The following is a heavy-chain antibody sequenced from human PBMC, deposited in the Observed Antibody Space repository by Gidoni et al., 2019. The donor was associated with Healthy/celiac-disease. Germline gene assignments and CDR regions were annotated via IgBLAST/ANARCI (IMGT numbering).Heavy chain of an antibody. CDR2: INSDGSST. D-gene: IGHD3-22*01. Sequence: EVQLVESGGGLVQPGGSLRLSCAASGFTFSSYWMHWVRQAPGKGLGWVPRINSDGSSTSYADSVKGRFTISRDNAKNTLYLQMNSLRAEDTAVYYCARESVDAYYYDSSGYPYWGQGTLVTVSS. J-gene: IGHJ4*02. V-gene: IGHV3-74*01. CDR1: GFTFSSYW. CDR3: ARESVDAYYYDSSGYPY.